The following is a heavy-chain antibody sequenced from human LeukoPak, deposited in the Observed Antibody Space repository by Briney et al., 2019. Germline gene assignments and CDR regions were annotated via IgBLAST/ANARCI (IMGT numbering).Heavy chain of an antibody. Sequence: GGSLRLSRAASGFTFSSYAMSWVRQAPGKGLEWVSAISGSGGSTYYADSVKGRFTISRDNSKNTLYLQMNSLRAEDTAVYYCAKDGSQSLLPNYFDYWGQGTLVTVSS. V-gene: IGHV3-23*01. J-gene: IGHJ4*02. CDR1: GFTFSSYA. D-gene: IGHD1-26*01. CDR2: ISGSGGST. CDR3: AKDGSQSLLPNYFDY.